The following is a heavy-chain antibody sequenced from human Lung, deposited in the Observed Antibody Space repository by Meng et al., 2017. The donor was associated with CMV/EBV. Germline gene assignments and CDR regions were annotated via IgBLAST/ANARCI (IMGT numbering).Heavy chain of an antibody. V-gene: IGHV1-18*01. Sequence: DVKNPGDSVKVSCKAVRYTFTNYGINWVRQAPGKGLEGRGWISAYKCNTNNAQTLQGILTMTTDTSTSTAYMELRSLRSDDTAVYYCARVEVGITSGDYWGQGTLVTVSS. CDR3: ARVEVGITSGDY. J-gene: IGHJ4*02. CDR1: RYTFTNYG. CDR2: ISAYKCNT. D-gene: IGHD1-26*01.